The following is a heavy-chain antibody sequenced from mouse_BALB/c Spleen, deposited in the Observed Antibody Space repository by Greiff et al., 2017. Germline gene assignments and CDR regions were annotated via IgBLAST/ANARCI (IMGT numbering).Heavy chain of an antibody. CDR3: TRGEARRGFAY. Sequence: EVQLQQSGTVLARPGASVKMSCKASGYTFTSYWMHWVKQRPGQGLEWIGAIYPGNSDTSYNQKFKGKAKLTAVTSTSTAYMELSSLTNEDSAVYYCTRGEARRGFAYWGQGTLVTVSA. V-gene: IGHV1-5*01. D-gene: IGHD1-2*01. CDR1: GYTFTSYW. J-gene: IGHJ3*01. CDR2: IYPGNSDT.